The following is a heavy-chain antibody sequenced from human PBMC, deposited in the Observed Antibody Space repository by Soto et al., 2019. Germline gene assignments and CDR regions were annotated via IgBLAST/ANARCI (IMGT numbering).Heavy chain of an antibody. J-gene: IGHJ3*02. CDR1: GYSFTIYW. CDR2: IYPGDSDT. D-gene: IGHD3-22*01. Sequence: GESLKISCKGSGYSFTIYWIGWVRQMPGKGLEWMGIIYPGDSDTRYSPSFQGQVTISADKSISTAYLQWSSLKASDTAMYYCARSQYYDSSGYPYAFDIWGQGTMVTVSS. CDR3: ARSQYYDSSGYPYAFDI. V-gene: IGHV5-51*01.